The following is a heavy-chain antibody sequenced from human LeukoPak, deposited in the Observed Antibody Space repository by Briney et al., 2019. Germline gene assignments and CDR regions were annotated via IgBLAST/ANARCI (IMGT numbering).Heavy chain of an antibody. CDR3: ARGELTSGSNY. Sequence: SETLSLTCTVSGGSISSYYWSWIRQPPGKGLEWIGYIYYSGSTNYNPSLKSRVTISVDTSKNQFSLKLSSVTAADTAVYYCARGELTSGSNYWGQGTLVTVSS. V-gene: IGHV4-59*12. D-gene: IGHD1-26*01. J-gene: IGHJ4*02. CDR1: GGSISSYY. CDR2: IYYSGST.